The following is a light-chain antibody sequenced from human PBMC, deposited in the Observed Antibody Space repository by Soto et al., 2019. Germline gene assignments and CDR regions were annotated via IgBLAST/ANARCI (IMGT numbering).Light chain of an antibody. V-gene: IGLV2-14*01. Sequence: QSALTQPASVSGSPGQAITISCTGTSSDVGGYNSVSWYQQYPGKAPKPMIHDVSNRPSEVSNRCSGSKSGNTSSLTISGLLAADEADYYCSSYTRSSSFVFGSGTKLTV. CDR3: SSYTRSSSFV. CDR1: SSDVGGYNS. CDR2: DVS. J-gene: IGLJ1*01.